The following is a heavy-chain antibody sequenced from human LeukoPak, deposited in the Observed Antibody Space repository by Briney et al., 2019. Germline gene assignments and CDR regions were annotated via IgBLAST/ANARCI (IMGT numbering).Heavy chain of an antibody. Sequence: SETLSLTCTVSSASVSDYCWGWVRQPAGKGLDWIGRIYSSESNPHTNYNPSLKSRVTLSVDTSTNQVSLKLNSVTAADTAVYYCTRDWTRLSSVFWGQGVLVTVSS. CDR1: SASVSDYC. CDR2: IYSSESNPHT. J-gene: IGHJ4*02. D-gene: IGHD3/OR15-3a*01. V-gene: IGHV4-4*07. CDR3: TRDWTRLSSVF.